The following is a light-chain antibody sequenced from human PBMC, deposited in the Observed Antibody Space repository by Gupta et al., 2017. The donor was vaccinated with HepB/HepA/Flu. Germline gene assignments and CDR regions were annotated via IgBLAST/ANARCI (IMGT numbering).Light chain of an antibody. Sequence: SYELTQPPSVSVAQGQTASITCSGDNLGDKYACWYQQKPGQSPVLVIYQDSKRPSGIPERFSGSNSGNTATLTISGTQAMEEADYYCQAWYSSTVVVFGGGTKLTVL. CDR3: QAWYSSTVVV. J-gene: IGLJ2*01. CDR2: QDS. CDR1: NLGDKY. V-gene: IGLV3-1*01.